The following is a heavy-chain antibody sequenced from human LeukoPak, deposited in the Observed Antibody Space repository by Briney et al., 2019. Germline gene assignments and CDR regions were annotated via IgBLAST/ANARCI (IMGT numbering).Heavy chain of an antibody. CDR1: GYSFTTYW. CDR3: ASHTYNNGWWGGDY. CDR2: IYPGDSDT. D-gene: IGHD6-19*01. Sequence: GESLKISXKGSGYSFTTYWIGWVRQMPGKGLEWMGIIYPGDSDTRYSPSFQGHVTISADKSISTAYLQWSSLKASDTAMYYCASHTYNNGWWGGDYWGQGTLVTVSS. J-gene: IGHJ4*02. V-gene: IGHV5-51*01.